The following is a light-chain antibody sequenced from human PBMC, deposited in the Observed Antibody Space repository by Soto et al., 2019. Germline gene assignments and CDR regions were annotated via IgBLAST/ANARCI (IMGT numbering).Light chain of an antibody. J-gene: IGKJ2*01. V-gene: IGKV3-15*01. CDR2: SAS. CDR1: QSVGSS. Sequence: EIVLTQSPATLSVSPGDRATLSCRASQSVGSSLAWYQQNPGQAPRLLIYSASTRATGIPARFSGSGSGTEFSLSISSLQSEDFAFYYCQHYDNWPPYTFGQGTKVEI. CDR3: QHYDNWPPYT.